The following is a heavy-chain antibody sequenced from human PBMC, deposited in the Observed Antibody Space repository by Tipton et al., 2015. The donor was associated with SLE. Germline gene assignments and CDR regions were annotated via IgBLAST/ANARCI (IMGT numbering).Heavy chain of an antibody. Sequence: QSGAEVKKPGASVKVSCKASGYTFTSFGISWVRQAPGQGLEWMGWISAYNGHTNYAQKLQGRLTMTTDTSTSTAYMDLRSLRSDDTAVYYCASSTPTIVPRCWGQGTLVTVSS. V-gene: IGHV1-18*01. CDR3: ASSTPTIVPRC. J-gene: IGHJ4*02. CDR2: ISAYNGHT. CDR1: GYTFTSFG. D-gene: IGHD2-15*01.